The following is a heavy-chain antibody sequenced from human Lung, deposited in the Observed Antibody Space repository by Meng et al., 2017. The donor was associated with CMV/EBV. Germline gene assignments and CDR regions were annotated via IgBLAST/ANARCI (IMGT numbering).Heavy chain of an antibody. CDR3: GRDPGLPNGINV. J-gene: IGHJ6*02. CDR2: IYGGGGT. Sequence: GEXXKISCAASGFTVSSDYMSWVRQAPGKGLEWVSVIYGGGGTDYGDSVKGRFTISRDSSQNTVYLQMNGLRAEDTAVYYCGRDPGLPNGINVWGQGSTVT. CDR1: GFTVSSDY. D-gene: IGHD1-1*01. V-gene: IGHV3-53*01.